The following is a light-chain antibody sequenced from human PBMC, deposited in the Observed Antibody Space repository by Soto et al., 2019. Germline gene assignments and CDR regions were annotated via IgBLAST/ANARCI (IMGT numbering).Light chain of an antibody. Sequence: DIVMTQSPLSLPVTPGEPASISCRSSQSLLQSNGYNYLDWYLQRPGQSPQLLIFLGFKRASGVHDRFSGSVSGTDFTLQIRRVEADDVGVYYCMQALQTPACGQGTKVDIK. CDR3: MQALQTPA. CDR1: QSLLQSNGYNY. CDR2: LGF. J-gene: IGKJ1*01. V-gene: IGKV2-28*01.